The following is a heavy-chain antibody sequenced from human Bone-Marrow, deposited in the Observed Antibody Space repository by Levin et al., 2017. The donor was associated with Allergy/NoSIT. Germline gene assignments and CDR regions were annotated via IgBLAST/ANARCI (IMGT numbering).Heavy chain of an antibody. V-gene: IGHV2-70*04. CDR3: ARIGRFGARYFDY. CDR2: IHWDDDT. D-gene: IGHD3-16*01. Sequence: SGPTLVKPTQTLTLTCTFSGFSLTTNEMRVSWVRQPPGKALEWLARIHWDDDTFYNTSLKTRRTISKDTSKSQVVLTMTKMDPVDTATYYCARIGRFGARYFDYWGQGIRVTVSS. J-gene: IGHJ4*02. CDR1: GFSLTTNEMR.